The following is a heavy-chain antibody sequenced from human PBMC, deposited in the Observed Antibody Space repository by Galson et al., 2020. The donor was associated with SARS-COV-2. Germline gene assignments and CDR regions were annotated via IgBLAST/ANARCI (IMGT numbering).Heavy chain of an antibody. J-gene: IGHJ5*02. CDR2: IIPFLGTP. V-gene: IGHV1-69*05. CDR1: GGTFSNYA. D-gene: IGHD3-22*01. Sequence: ASVKVSCKASGGTFSNYAISWVRQAPGQGLEWMGGIIPFLGTPNYAQKFQDRVTITTDESTSTAYMELNSLNSDDTAVYYCARGHAHYDNSGYLTGWFDPWGQGSLVTVSS. CDR3: ARGHAHYDNSGYLTGWFDP.